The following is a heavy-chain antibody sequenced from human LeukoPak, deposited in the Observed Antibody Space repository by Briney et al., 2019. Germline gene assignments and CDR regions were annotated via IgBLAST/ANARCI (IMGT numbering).Heavy chain of an antibody. Sequence: GASVKVSCKASGYTFTSYYMHWVRQAPGQGLEWMGIINPSGGSTSYAQKFQGRVTMTRDTSTSTVYMELSSLRSEDTAVYYCASHGTYSSGSYYNDLFLGYWGQGTLVTVSS. J-gene: IGHJ4*02. V-gene: IGHV1-46*01. CDR2: INPSGGST. CDR1: GYTFTSYY. D-gene: IGHD3-10*01. CDR3: ASHGTYSSGSYYNDLFLGY.